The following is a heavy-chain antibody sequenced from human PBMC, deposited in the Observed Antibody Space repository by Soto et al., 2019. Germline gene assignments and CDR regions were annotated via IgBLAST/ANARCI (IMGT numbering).Heavy chain of an antibody. Sequence: QVQLVQSGAEVKKPGSSVKVSCKASGGTFSSYAISWVRQAPGQGLEWMGGIIPIFGTANYAQKFQGRVTITADESTRTADMELSSLRSEDTAVYYCARDVWRGPHDYDYYRIDVWGQGTAVTVSS. CDR2: IIPIFGTA. J-gene: IGHJ6*02. D-gene: IGHD3-3*01. V-gene: IGHV1-69*12. CDR1: GGTFSSYA. CDR3: ARDVWRGPHDYDYYRIDV.